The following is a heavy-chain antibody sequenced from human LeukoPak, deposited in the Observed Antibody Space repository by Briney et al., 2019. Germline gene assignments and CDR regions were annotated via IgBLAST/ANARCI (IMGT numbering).Heavy chain of an antibody. CDR2: IITIHGIA. D-gene: IGHD2-2*01. CDR3: ARDQTRDCSSTSCYGHYYYYGMDV. CDR1: GGTFSSYA. Sequence: ASVKVSCKASGGTFSSYAISWVRQAPGQGLEWMGRIITIHGIANYAQKFQGRVTITADKSTSTAYMELSSLRSEETAVYYCARDQTRDCSSTSCYGHYYYYGMDVWGQGTTVTVSS. J-gene: IGHJ6*02. V-gene: IGHV1-69*04.